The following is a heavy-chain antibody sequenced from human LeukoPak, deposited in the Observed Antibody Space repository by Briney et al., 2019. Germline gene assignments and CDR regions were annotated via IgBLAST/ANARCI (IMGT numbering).Heavy chain of an antibody. V-gene: IGHV3-30*18. D-gene: IGHD5-18*01. CDR3: AKDQERGGYSYGSFDY. J-gene: IGHJ4*02. CDR1: GFTFSSYG. Sequence: GGSLRLSCAASGFTFSSYGMHWVRQAPGKGLEWVAVISYDGSNKYYADSVKGRFTISRDNSKNTLYPQMNSLRAEDTAVYYCAKDQERGGYSYGSFDYWGQGTLVTVSS. CDR2: ISYDGSNK.